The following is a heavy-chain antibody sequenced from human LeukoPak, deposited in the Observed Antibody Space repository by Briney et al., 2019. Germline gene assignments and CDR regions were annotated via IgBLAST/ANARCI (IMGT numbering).Heavy chain of an antibody. CDR3: AKAYSSGIENLDD. CDR2: ISGRGGST. CDR1: GFTFSSYG. V-gene: IGHV3-23*01. D-gene: IGHD3-10*01. J-gene: IGHJ4*02. Sequence: GGSLRLSCAASGFTFSSYGMTWVRQAPGKGLEWISTISGRGGSTYYADSVKGRFIISRDNSKNSLSLQMNSLRGEDTAVYYFAKAYSSGIENLDDGGQGRLVTASS.